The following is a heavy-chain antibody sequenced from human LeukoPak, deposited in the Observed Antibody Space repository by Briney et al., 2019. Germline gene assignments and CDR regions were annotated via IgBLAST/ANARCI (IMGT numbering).Heavy chain of an antibody. D-gene: IGHD3-10*01. CDR3: AAALWYWFDP. CDR1: GYSISSGYY. CDR2: IYHSGST. V-gene: IGHV4-38-2*02. Sequence: SETLSLTCTVSGYSISSGYYWGWIRQPPGKGLEWIGSIYHSGSTYYNPSLKSRVTISVDTSKNQFSLKLSSVTAADTAVYYCAAALWYWFDPWGQGTLVTVSS. J-gene: IGHJ5*02.